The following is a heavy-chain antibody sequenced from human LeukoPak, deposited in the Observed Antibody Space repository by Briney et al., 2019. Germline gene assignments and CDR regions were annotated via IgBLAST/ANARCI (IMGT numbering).Heavy chain of an antibody. J-gene: IGHJ5*02. Sequence: SETLSLTCNVSGVSLSDNDYCWDCIRHPPRKGLEWMGCIHYSETTYSNPSLKGRISISVDRSKREFSMQLRSVTAADTAVYYCARQSHCSSTSCYSVSAAFEYNWFDPWGQGTLVTVSS. CDR2: IHYSETT. CDR3: ARQSHCSSTSCYSVSAAFEYNWFDP. V-gene: IGHV4-39*01. D-gene: IGHD2-2*01. CDR1: GVSLSDNDYC.